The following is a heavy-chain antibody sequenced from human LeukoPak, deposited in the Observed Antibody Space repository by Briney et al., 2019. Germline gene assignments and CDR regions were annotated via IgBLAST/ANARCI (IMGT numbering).Heavy chain of an antibody. D-gene: IGHD3-3*01. CDR1: GYTFTSYD. J-gene: IGHJ6*02. CDR3: ARGLNYDFWSGYLWNYYYGMDV. CDR2: MNPNSGNT. V-gene: IGHV1-8*01. Sequence: GASVKVSCKASGYTFTSYDINWVRQATGQGLEWMGWMNPNSGNTGYAQKFQGRVTMTRNTSISTAYMELGSLRSEDTAVYYCARGLNYDFWSGYLWNYYYGMDVWGQGTTVTVSS.